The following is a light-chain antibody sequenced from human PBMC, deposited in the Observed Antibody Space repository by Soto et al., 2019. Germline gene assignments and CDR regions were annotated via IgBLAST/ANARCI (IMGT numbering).Light chain of an antibody. CDR1: QSISSW. Sequence: DIQMTQSPSTLSASVGDRVTITCRASQSISSWLAWYQQKPGKAPKLLIYDASSLESGVPSRFSGSGSGTQFTLTISSLQPDDFATYYCQQYNSYSPVTFGQGTKEEIK. CDR3: QQYNSYSPVT. J-gene: IGKJ1*01. CDR2: DAS. V-gene: IGKV1-5*01.